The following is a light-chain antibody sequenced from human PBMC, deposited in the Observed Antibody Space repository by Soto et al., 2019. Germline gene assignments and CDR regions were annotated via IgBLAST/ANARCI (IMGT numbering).Light chain of an antibody. CDR1: QSVNSNY. Sequence: EIVLTQSPGTLSLSPGERATLSCRASQSVNSNYLAWYQQKPGQAPRLLIYGASTRATGIQGRFRGSVSGTDFTLTLSRLEPEDFAVYYFQKYGISPRPFGPGTKLEIK. CDR2: GAS. CDR3: QKYGISPRP. V-gene: IGKV3-20*01. J-gene: IGKJ2*01.